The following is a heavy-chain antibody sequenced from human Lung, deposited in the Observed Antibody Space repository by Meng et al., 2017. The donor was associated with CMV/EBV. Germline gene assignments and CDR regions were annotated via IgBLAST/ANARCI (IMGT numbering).Heavy chain of an antibody. V-gene: IGHV3-21*01. CDR3: AVYCSSTSCHRDGMDV. D-gene: IGHD2-2*01. J-gene: IGHJ6*02. CDR1: GFTFSSYS. CDR2: ISSSSSYI. Sequence: GESLKISRAASGFTFSSYSMNWVRQAPGKGLEWVSSISSSSSYIYYADSVKGRFTISRDNAKNSLYLQMNSLRAEDTAVYYCAVYCSSTSCHRDGMDVWGQGTXVTVSS.